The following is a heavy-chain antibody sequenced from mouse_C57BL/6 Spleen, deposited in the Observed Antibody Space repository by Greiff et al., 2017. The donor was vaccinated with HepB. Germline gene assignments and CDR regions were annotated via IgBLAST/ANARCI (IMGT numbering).Heavy chain of an antibody. CDR2: IYPGSGST. CDR1: GYTFTSYW. V-gene: IGHV1-55*01. J-gene: IGHJ4*01. Sequence: VQLQQPGAELVKPGASVKMSCKASGYTFTSYWITWVKQRPGQGLEWIGDIYPGSGSTNYNEKFKSKATLTVDTSSSTAYMQLSSLTSEDSAVYYCARSLYYGSLYYAMDYWGQGTSVTVSS. D-gene: IGHD1-1*01. CDR3: ARSLYYGSLYYAMDY.